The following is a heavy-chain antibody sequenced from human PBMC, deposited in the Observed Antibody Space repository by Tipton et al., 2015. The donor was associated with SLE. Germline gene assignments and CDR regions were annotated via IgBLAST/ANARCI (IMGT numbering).Heavy chain of an antibody. CDR3: ARESIAAAGYFDY. CDR2: IYYSGST. V-gene: IGHV4-39*07. CDR1: GGSISSSSYY. J-gene: IGHJ4*02. D-gene: IGHD6-13*01. Sequence: TLSLTCTVSGGSISSSSYYWGWIRQPPGKGLEWIGSIYYSGSTYYNPSLKSRVTISVDTSKNQFSLKLSSVTAADTAVYCCARESIAAAGYFDYWGQGTLVTVSS.